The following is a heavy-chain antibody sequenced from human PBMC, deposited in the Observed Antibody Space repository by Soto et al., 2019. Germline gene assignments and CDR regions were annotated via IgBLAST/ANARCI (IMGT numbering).Heavy chain of an antibody. D-gene: IGHD6-6*01. CDR2: IIPIFGTA. V-gene: IGHV1-69*06. Sequence: SVKVSCKASGGTFSSYAISWVRQAPGQGLEWMGGIIPIFGTANYARKFQGRVTITADKSTSTAYMELSSLRSEDTAVYYCAQYSSSPVYYYYGMDVWGQGTTVTVSS. CDR1: GGTFSSYA. CDR3: AQYSSSPVYYYYGMDV. J-gene: IGHJ6*02.